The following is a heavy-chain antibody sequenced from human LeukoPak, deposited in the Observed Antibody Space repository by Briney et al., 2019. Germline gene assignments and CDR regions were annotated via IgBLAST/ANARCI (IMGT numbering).Heavy chain of an antibody. CDR3: ARTFSPVNTAMDVNFDY. CDR2: ICPGDSDT. D-gene: IGHD5-18*01. J-gene: IGHJ4*02. Sequence: GESLKISCKGSGYSFTSYWIGWVRQMPGKVLEWMGIICPGDSDTRYSPSFQGQVTISADNSISTAYLQWSSLKASDTAMYYCARTFSPVNTAMDVNFDYWGQGTLVTVSS. V-gene: IGHV5-51*01. CDR1: GYSFTSYW.